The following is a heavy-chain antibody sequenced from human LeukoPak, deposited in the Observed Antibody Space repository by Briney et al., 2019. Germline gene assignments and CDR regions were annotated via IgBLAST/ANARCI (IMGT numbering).Heavy chain of an antibody. CDR1: GGSISSYY. CDR2: IYDSGST. CDR3: ARDDDGYSSGWLQTVGAFDI. V-gene: IGHV4-59*12. J-gene: IGHJ3*02. D-gene: IGHD6-19*01. Sequence: KPSETLSLTCTVSGGSISSYYWSWLRQPPGKGLEWIGYIYDSGSTNYNPSLKSRVTISVDTSKNQFSLKLSSVTAADTAVYYCARDDDGYSSGWLQTVGAFDIWGQGTMVTVSS.